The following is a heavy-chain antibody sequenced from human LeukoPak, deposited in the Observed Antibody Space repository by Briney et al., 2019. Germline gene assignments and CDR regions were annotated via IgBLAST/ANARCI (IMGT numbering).Heavy chain of an antibody. D-gene: IGHD6-13*01. CDR1: GGTFSSYA. Sequence: SVKVSCKASGGTFSSYAISWVRQAPGQGLEWMGGIIPIFGTANYAQKFQGRVTITTDESTSTAYMELSSLRSEDTVVYYCARVISLSSWYIVGAFDIWGQGSMVTVSS. V-gene: IGHV1-69*05. CDR3: ARVISLSSWYIVGAFDI. J-gene: IGHJ3*02. CDR2: IIPIFGTA.